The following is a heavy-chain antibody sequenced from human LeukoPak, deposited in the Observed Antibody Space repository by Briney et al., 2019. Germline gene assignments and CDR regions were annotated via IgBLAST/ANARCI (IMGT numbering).Heavy chain of an antibody. CDR2: INSDGSST. V-gene: IGHV3-74*01. Sequence: GGSLRLSCAASGFTFSSYWMHWVRQAPGKGLVWVSRINSDGSSTSYADSVKGRFTISRDNAKNTLYLQMNSLRAEDTAVYYCARSYGEHDWFDPWGQGTLVTVSS. CDR1: GFTFSSYW. CDR3: ARSYGEHDWFDP. J-gene: IGHJ5*02. D-gene: IGHD4-17*01.